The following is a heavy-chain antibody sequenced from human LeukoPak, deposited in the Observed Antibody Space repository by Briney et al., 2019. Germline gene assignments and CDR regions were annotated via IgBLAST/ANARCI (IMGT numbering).Heavy chain of an antibody. CDR2: MNPNSGNT. CDR3: ARVIAARKNAFDI. D-gene: IGHD6-25*01. V-gene: IGHV1-8*03. J-gene: IGHJ3*02. Sequence: ASVKVSCKASGYTFTSYDINWVRQATGQGLEWMGWMNPNSGNTGYAQKFQGRVTITRNTSISTAYMELSSLRSEDTAVYYCARVIAARKNAFDIWGQGTMVTVSS. CDR1: GYTFTSYD.